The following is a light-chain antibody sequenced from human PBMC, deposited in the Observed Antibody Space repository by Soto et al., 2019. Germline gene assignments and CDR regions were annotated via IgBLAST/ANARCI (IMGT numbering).Light chain of an antibody. CDR3: QLSDTLPYT. CDR1: LNIGDS. Sequence: DGVAITGAASLNIGDSLSWYQQRPGKAPKLLIYAASSLQSGVPSRFSGSGSGTDFTLTISSLQPEDFATYCCQLSDTLPYTFPQGTNLDI. CDR2: AAS. J-gene: IGKJ2*01. V-gene: IGKV1-39*01.